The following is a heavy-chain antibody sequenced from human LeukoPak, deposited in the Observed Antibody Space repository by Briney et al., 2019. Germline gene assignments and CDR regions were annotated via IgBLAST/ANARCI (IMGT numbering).Heavy chain of an antibody. CDR1: GFTFSSYG. V-gene: IGHV3-30*18. D-gene: IGHD6-19*01. CDR3: AKESDSSPYFDY. J-gene: IGHJ4*02. CDR2: ISYDGSNK. Sequence: GGSLRLSCAASGFTFSSYGMHWVRQAPGKGLEWVAVISYDGSNKYYADSVKGRFTISRDDSKNTLYLQMNSLRAEDTAVYYCAKESDSSPYFDYWGQGTLVTVSS.